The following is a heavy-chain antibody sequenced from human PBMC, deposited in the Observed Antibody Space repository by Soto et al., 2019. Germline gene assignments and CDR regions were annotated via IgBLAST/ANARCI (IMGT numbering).Heavy chain of an antibody. Sequence: GGSLRLSCSASGFTFDDYAMPWVRQAPGKGLEGVSGISWNSDNAGYADSVKGRFTISRDNAKNSLYLQMNSLRAEYTALYYCAKDGVWWGGQGTLVTVSS. CDR3: AKDGVWW. V-gene: IGHV3-9*01. CDR2: ISWNSDNA. CDR1: GFTFDDYA. J-gene: IGHJ4*02. D-gene: IGHD2-21*01.